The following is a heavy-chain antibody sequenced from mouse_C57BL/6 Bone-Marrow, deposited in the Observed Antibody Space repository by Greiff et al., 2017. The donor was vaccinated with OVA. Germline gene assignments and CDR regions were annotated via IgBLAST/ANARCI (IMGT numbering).Heavy chain of an antibody. CDR2: IYPRDGST. CDR1: GYTFTSYD. J-gene: IGHJ3*01. V-gene: IGHV1-85*01. CDR3: AREDRQLRLRFAY. Sequence: VMLVESGPELVKPGASVKLSCKASGYTFTSYDINWVKQRPGQGLEWIGWIYPRDGSTKYNEKFKGKATLTVDTSSSTAYMELHSLTSEDSAVYFCAREDRQLRLRFAYWGQGTLVTVSA. D-gene: IGHD3-2*02.